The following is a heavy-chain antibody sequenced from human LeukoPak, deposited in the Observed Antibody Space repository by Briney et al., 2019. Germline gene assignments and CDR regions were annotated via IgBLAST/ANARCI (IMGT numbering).Heavy chain of an antibody. CDR2: MNPNSGNT. CDR1: GYTFTSYD. J-gene: IGHJ6*02. D-gene: IGHD3-3*01. CDR3: ASRHQARITIFGETDYYYYGMDV. Sequence: ASMKVSCKASGYTFTSYDINWVRQTTGQGLEWMGWMNPNSGNTGYAQKFQGRVTMTRNTSISTAYMELSSLRSEDTAVYYCASRHQARITIFGETDYYYYGMDVWGQGTTVTVSS. V-gene: IGHV1-8*01.